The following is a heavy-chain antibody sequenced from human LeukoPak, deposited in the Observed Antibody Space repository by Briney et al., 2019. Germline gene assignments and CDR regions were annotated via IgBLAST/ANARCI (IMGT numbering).Heavy chain of an antibody. CDR3: ARDGSIAVKNWFDP. CDR2: ISYDGGTK. CDR1: GFTFSSYA. V-gene: IGHV3-30*09. Sequence: PGRSLRLSCAVSGFTFSSYAMHWVRQAPGKGLEWVALISYDGGTKYYADSVKGRFAISRDNSKNTLHLQMNSLRAEDTAVYYCARDGSIAVKNWFDPWGQGTLVTVSS. D-gene: IGHD6-19*01. J-gene: IGHJ5*02.